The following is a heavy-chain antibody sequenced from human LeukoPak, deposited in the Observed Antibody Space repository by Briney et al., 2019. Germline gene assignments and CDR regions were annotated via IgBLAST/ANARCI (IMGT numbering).Heavy chain of an antibody. D-gene: IGHD3-3*02. CDR2: ISYDGSNK. V-gene: IGHV3-30-3*01. CDR3: AGHLDV. CDR1: GFTFSSYA. Sequence: PGGSLRLFCAASGFTFSSYAMHWGRQAPGKGLEWVAVISYDGSNKYYADSVKGRFTISRDNSKNTLYLQMNSLRAEDTAVYYCAGHLDVWGQGTTVTVSS. J-gene: IGHJ6*02.